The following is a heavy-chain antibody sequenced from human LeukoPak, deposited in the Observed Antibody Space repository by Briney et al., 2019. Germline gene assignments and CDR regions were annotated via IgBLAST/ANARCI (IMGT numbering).Heavy chain of an antibody. J-gene: IGHJ4*02. Sequence: SVKLSCNSSGCSFSINAISWVRQAPGQGLEWMGRIIPILGIANYAQKFQGRVTITADKSTSTDYMELSSLRSEDTAVYYCARDSRPGDNLFDYWGQGTLVTVSS. CDR3: ARDSRPGDNLFDY. D-gene: IGHD1-14*01. CDR2: IIPILGIA. CDR1: GCSFSINA. V-gene: IGHV1-69*04.